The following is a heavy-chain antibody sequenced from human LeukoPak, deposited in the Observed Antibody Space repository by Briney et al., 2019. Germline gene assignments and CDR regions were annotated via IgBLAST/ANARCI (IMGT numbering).Heavy chain of an antibody. J-gene: IGHJ4*02. CDR3: ARGLFGVINPTDY. V-gene: IGHV3-7*01. D-gene: IGHD3-3*01. Sequence: GGSLRLSCAASGFIFSSYWMTWVRQAPGKGLEWVANIKQGGSEKYYVDSVKGRFTISRDNAKDSLYLQMNSLRVEDTAVYFCARGLFGVINPTDYWGQGTLVTVSS. CDR1: GFIFSSYW. CDR2: IKQGGSEK.